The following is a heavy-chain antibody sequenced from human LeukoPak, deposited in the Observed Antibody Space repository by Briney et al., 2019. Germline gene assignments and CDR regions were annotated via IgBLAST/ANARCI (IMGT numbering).Heavy chain of an antibody. CDR1: GFTFDNFA. CDR2: ITWNSRVK. CDR3: ARLSSGWLAYYFDY. J-gene: IGHJ4*02. Sequence: GGSLRLSCAASGFTFDNFAMHWVRQAPGKGLEWVSGITWNSRVKTYTPSVKGRFTISRDNAKNSLYLQMNSLRAEDTAVYYCARLSSGWLAYYFDYWGQGTLVTVSS. D-gene: IGHD6-19*01. V-gene: IGHV3-9*01.